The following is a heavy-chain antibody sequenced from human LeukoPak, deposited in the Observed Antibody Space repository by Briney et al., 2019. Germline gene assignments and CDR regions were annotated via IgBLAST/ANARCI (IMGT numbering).Heavy chain of an antibody. CDR2: IWYDGSNK. Sequence: GGSLRLSCAASGFTFSSYGMHWVRQAPGKGLEWVAVIWYDGSNKYYADSVKGRFTISRDNSKNTLYLQMNSLRAEDTAVYYCARSSSGWYGEYYFDYWGQGTLVTVSS. J-gene: IGHJ4*02. CDR1: GFTFSSYG. D-gene: IGHD6-19*01. CDR3: ARSSSGWYGEYYFDY. V-gene: IGHV3-33*01.